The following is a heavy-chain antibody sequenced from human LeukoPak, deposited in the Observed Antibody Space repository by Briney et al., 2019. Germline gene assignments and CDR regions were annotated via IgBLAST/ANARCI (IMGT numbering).Heavy chain of an antibody. V-gene: IGHV4-31*03. Sequence: QTLSLTCTVSWASFNSDDQVWNWIRQSPGKGLEWIGSIHPSGMLYNNPSLESRVTMSRDTSKNQSSLNLNTVTAAYTAVYFCSRGLDSRKLGYWGQGILVTVSS. CDR3: SRGLDSRKLGY. CDR2: IHPSGML. D-gene: IGHD3-22*01. J-gene: IGHJ4*02. CDR1: WASFNSDDQV.